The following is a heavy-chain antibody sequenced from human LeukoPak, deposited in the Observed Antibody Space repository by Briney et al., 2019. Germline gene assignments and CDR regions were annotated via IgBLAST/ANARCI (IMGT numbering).Heavy chain of an antibody. CDR1: GYTFTGYY. J-gene: IGHJ6*03. CDR3: ARDRYYDSSGLTLYYYYYMDV. V-gene: IGHV1-2*02. Sequence: ASVKVSCKASGYTFTGYYMHWVRQAPGQGLEWMGWINPNSGGTNYAQKFQSRVTMTRDTSISTAYMELSRLRSDDTAVYYCARDRYYDSSGLTLYYYYYMDVWGKGTTVTVSS. CDR2: INPNSGGT. D-gene: IGHD3-22*01.